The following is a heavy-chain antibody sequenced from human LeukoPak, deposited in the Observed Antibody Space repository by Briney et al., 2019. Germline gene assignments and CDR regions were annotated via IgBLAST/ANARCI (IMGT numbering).Heavy chain of an antibody. CDR2: IYHSGST. CDR1: GWSSSGYY. J-gene: IGHJ4*02. V-gene: IGHV4-38-2*02. D-gene: IGHD5-24*01. Sequence: SETLSLTCAVYGWSSSGYYWGWIRQPPGKGLEWIGSIYHSGSTYYNPSLKSRVTISVDTSKNQFSLKLSSVTAADTAVYYCAREEMATIPGSFDYWGQGTLVTVSS. CDR3: AREEMATIPGSFDY.